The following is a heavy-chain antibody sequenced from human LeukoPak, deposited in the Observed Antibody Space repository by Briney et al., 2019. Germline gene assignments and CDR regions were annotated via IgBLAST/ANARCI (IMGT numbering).Heavy chain of an antibody. D-gene: IGHD2/OR15-2a*01. CDR1: GVPITDYY. Sequence: SETLSLTCNISGVPITDYYWSWIRLAPRKGLEWIGYMYYSGDSNSTHSLEGRVTISADTSTNQFSLRLTSVTAADTAIYYCARELSSTENWFDAWGQGTLVTVSS. CDR3: ARELSSTENWFDA. J-gene: IGHJ5*02. CDR2: MYYSGDS. V-gene: IGHV4-59*01.